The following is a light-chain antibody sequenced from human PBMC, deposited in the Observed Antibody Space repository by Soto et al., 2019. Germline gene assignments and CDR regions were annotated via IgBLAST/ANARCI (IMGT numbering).Light chain of an antibody. V-gene: IGKV3-11*01. CDR1: QSVSNY. Sequence: EIVLTQFPAALSLSPGERATLSCRASQSVSNYLAWYQQKPGQSPRLLIYDASNRATGIPSRFSGSGSGTDFTLTISSLEPEDFAVYYCQQRYNWPPITFGQGTRLEIK. CDR2: DAS. CDR3: QQRYNWPPIT. J-gene: IGKJ5*01.